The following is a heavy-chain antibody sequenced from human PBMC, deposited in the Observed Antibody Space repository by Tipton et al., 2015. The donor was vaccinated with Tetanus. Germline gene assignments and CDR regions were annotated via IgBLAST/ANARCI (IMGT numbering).Heavy chain of an antibody. CDR3: TSHASSIAARGAFDI. CDR2: IRSKANSYAT. CDR1: GFTFSGSA. V-gene: IGHV3-73*01. D-gene: IGHD6-6*01. J-gene: IGHJ3*02. Sequence: SLRLSCAASGFTFSGSAMHWVRQASGEGLEWVGRIRSKANSYATAYAASVKGRFTISRDDSKNTAYLQMNSLKTEDTAVYYCTSHASSIAARGAFDIWGQGTMVTVSS.